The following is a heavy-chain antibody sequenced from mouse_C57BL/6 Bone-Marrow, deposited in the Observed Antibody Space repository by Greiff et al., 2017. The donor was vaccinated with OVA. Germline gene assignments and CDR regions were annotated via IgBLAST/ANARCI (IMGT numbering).Heavy chain of an antibody. Sequence: EVKLQESGGDLVKPGGSLKLSCAASGFTFSSYGMSWVRQTPDKRLEWGERRRRGGSYTYYPDSVKGRFTISRDNAKNTLYLQMSSLKSEDTAMYYCARHNGYYIDYWGQGTTLTVSS. CDR1: GFTFSSYG. D-gene: IGHD2-2*01. CDR3: ARHNGYYIDY. J-gene: IGHJ2*01. CDR2: RRRGGSYT. V-gene: IGHV5-6*01.